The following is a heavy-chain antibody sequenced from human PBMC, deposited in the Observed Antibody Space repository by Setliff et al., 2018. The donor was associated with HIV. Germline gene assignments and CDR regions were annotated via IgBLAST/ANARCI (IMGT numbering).Heavy chain of an antibody. CDR3: ARHTVFVRYFDH. CDR1: GFTFSNYAM. V-gene: IGHV4-4*02. D-gene: IGHD2-2*02. Sequence: SETLRLSCAASGFTFSNYAMSWVRQPPGKGLEWIGEIYHSGSTNYNPSLKSRVTISLDRSKTQFSLKLSSATAADTAVYYCARHTVFVRYFDHWGQGMLVTVSS. J-gene: IGHJ4*02. CDR2: IYHSGST.